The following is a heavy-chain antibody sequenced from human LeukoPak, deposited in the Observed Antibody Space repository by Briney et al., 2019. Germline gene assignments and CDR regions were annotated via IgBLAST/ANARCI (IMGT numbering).Heavy chain of an antibody. J-gene: IGHJ4*02. CDR2: INPNSGIT. V-gene: IGHV1-8*03. Sequence: ASVKVSCKASGYTFTSYDINWVRQATGQGLEWMGWINPNSGITGYAQKFQGRVTISRNTSISTAYMELRSLRSDDTAVYYCARGPSRIAAAGSWDYWGQGTLVTVTS. CDR1: GYTFTSYD. D-gene: IGHD6-13*01. CDR3: ARGPSRIAAAGSWDY.